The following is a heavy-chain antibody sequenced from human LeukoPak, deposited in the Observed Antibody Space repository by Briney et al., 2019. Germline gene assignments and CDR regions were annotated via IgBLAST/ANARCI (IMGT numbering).Heavy chain of an antibody. CDR1: GFTFSSYA. D-gene: IGHD3-22*01. Sequence: GGSLRLSCAASGFTFSSYAMHWVRQAPGKGLEWVAVISYDGSNKYYADSVKGRFSISRDNAKNTLYLQMNSLRAEDTAVYYCARVRAYDTRDFDYWGQGTLVTVSS. CDR3: ARVRAYDTRDFDY. J-gene: IGHJ4*02. V-gene: IGHV3-30*04. CDR2: ISYDGSNK.